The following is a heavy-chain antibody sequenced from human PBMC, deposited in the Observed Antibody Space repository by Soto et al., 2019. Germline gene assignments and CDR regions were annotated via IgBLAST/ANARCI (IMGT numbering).Heavy chain of an antibody. D-gene: IGHD3-16*01. CDR1: GDRVSGISVT. CDR2: TYYRSRGSN. CDR3: SREFPYYGTSDSYQDY. J-gene: IGHJ4*02. Sequence: PSLPLSLTCAISGDRVSGISVTWNWIRQSPSRDLERLGRTYYRSRGSNGYAVSVKSRITVTADTSKNQFSLHLNSVTPEDTAVYGCSREFPYYGTSDSYQDYSGQGALVTVSS. V-gene: IGHV6-1*01.